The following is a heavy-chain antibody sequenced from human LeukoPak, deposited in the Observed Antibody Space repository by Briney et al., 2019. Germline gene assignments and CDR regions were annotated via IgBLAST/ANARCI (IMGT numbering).Heavy chain of an antibody. D-gene: IGHD6-19*01. CDR3: TRPSDYYYYMDV. J-gene: IGHJ6*03. CDR1: AFTLSGSA. CDR2: IRNKPDNYAT. V-gene: IGHV3-73*01. Sequence: GGSLKLSCAASAFTLSGSALHWVRQASGKGLEWVGRIRNKPDNYATAYAASVKGRFTISRDDSKNTAYLQMNSLKTEDTAVYYCTRPSDYYYYMDVWGKGTTVTVSS.